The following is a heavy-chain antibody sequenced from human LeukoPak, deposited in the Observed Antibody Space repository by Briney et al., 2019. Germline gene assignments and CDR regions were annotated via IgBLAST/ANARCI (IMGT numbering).Heavy chain of an antibody. CDR2: ISCSSSYK. CDR3: ARDDGCNSDY. J-gene: IGHJ4*02. Sequence: AGTLRLSCAASGFTFSSYSMNWVRQAPGKGLEWVAYISCSSSYKYYADSVKGRFTTSSANAKQSLYMQMNSLRAEDTAVYYCARDDGCNSDYWGQGTLVTVSS. D-gene: IGHD4-23*01. V-gene: IGHV3-21*01. CDR1: GFTFSSYS.